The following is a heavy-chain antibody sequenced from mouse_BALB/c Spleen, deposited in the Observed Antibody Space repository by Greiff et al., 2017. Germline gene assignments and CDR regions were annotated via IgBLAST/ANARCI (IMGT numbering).Heavy chain of an antibody. D-gene: IGHD2-3*01. CDR1: GFNIKDTY. V-gene: IGHV14-3*02. CDR2: IDPANGNT. CDR3: ARDDGYYRYFDY. J-gene: IGHJ2*01. Sequence: EVQGVESGAELVKPGASVKLSCTASGFNIKDTYMHWVKQRPEQGLEWIGRIDPANGNTKYDPKFQGKATITADTSSNTAYLQLSSLTSEDTAVYYCARDDGYYRYFDYWGQGTTLTVSS.